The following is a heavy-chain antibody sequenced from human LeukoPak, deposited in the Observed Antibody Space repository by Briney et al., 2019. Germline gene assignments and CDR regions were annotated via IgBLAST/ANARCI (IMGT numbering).Heavy chain of an antibody. CDR1: GGSISSSSYY. V-gene: IGHV4-39*07. Sequence: SETLSLTCTVSGGSISSSSYYWGWIRQPPGKGLEWIGSIYYSGSTYYNPSLKSRVTISVDTSKNQFSLKLSSVTAADTAVYYCARVGSGYDYFDYWGQGTLVTVSS. CDR3: ARVGSGYDYFDY. CDR2: IYYSGST. D-gene: IGHD5-12*01. J-gene: IGHJ4*02.